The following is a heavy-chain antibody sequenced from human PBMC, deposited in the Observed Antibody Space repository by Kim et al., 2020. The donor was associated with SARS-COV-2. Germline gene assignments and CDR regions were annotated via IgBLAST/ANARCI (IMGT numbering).Heavy chain of an antibody. Sequence: GGSLRLSCAASGFIFSTYWMHWVRQRPGRGLEWVSRINNIGNSGSYADSVRGRFTISRDNAKNTVYLQMNSLRAEDTAVYYCVRVNQNYDFDFWGQGTLVTVSS. CDR2: INNIGNSG. J-gene: IGHJ4*02. CDR3: VRVNQNYDFDF. D-gene: IGHD1-7*01. V-gene: IGHV3-74*01. CDR1: GFIFSTYW.